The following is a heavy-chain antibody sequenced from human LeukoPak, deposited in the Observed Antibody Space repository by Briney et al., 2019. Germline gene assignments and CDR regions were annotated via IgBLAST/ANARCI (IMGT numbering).Heavy chain of an antibody. V-gene: IGHV3-21*01. CDR2: ISSSSSYI. CDR3: ARGSPCSGGSCYSPDAFDI. D-gene: IGHD2-15*01. CDR1: GFTFSSYS. Sequence: PGGSLRLSCAASGFTFSSYSMNWVRQAPGKGLEWVSSISSSSSYIYYAASVKGRFTISRDNAKNSLYLQMNSLRAEDTAVYYCARGSPCSGGSCYSPDAFDIWGQGTMVTVSS. J-gene: IGHJ3*02.